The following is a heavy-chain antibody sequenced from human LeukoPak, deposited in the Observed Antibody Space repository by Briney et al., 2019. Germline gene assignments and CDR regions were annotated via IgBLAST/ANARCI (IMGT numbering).Heavy chain of an antibody. CDR2: IYTGGTT. CDR3: ARDCGSDCSQAFDI. J-gene: IGHJ3*02. Sequence: PGGSLRLSCAASGFSVTSNHMNWVRQAPGKGLEWVSIIYTGGTTHYADSLNDRFTISRDDSINTLYLQMNSLRAEDTAVYYCARDCGSDCSQAFDIWGQGTMVTVSS. CDR1: GFSVTSNH. V-gene: IGHV3-66*01. D-gene: IGHD2-21*02.